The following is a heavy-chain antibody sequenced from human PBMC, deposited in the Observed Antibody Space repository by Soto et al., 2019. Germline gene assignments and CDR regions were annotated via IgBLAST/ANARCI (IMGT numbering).Heavy chain of an antibody. V-gene: IGHV3-23*01. Sequence: GWSLRLSCAASGFTCSSYAMSWVRQAPGKGLEWVSAISGSGGSTYYADSVKGRFTISRDNSKNTLYLQMNSLRAEDTAVYHCAKDKYSYGSGRREWFDPWGQGTLATVSS. CDR2: ISGSGGST. CDR3: AKDKYSYGSGRREWFDP. J-gene: IGHJ5*02. CDR1: GFTCSSYA. D-gene: IGHD5-18*01.